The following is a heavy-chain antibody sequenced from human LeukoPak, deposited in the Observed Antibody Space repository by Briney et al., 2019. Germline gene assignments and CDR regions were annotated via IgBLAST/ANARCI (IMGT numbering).Heavy chain of an antibody. CDR2: ISNDGGGT. CDR3: AKGSSGYFFDL. D-gene: IGHD3-22*01. CDR1: GFTFSSYW. Sequence: SGGSLRLSCAASGFTFSSYWMSWVRQAPGKGLEWVSAISNDGGGTTYADFVKGRFSVSRDNSKNTLFLQMNSLRAEDTALYYCAKGSSGYFFDLWGQGTLVTVSS. J-gene: IGHJ4*02. V-gene: IGHV3-23*01.